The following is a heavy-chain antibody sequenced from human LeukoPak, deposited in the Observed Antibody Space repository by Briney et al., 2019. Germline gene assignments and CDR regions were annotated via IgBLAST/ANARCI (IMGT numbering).Heavy chain of an antibody. CDR1: GFTFSSYA. CDR2: ISGSGGST. Sequence: GGSLRLSCAASGFTFSSYAMSWVRQAPGKGLEWVSAISGSGGSTYYADSVKGRFTISRDNSKNTLYLQMNSLRAEDTAVYYCAKGTNQWLVTGYYYGMDVWGQGTTVTVSS. D-gene: IGHD6-19*01. J-gene: IGHJ6*02. V-gene: IGHV3-23*01. CDR3: AKGTNQWLVTGYYYGMDV.